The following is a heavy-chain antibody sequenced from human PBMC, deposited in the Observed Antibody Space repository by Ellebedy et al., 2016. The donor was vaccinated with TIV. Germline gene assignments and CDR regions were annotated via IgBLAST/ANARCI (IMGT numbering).Heavy chain of an antibody. CDR3: ARAPRGSGSYSWFDP. CDR1: GGSISSSDYY. Sequence: MPSEILSLTCTVAGGSISSSDYYWGWIRQPPGKGLEWIGSIYYSGSPYYSPSLKSRVTISVDTSKNQFSLKLSSVTAADTAVYYCARAPRGSGSYSWFDPWGQGTLVTVSS. V-gene: IGHV4-39*01. CDR2: IYYSGSP. D-gene: IGHD3-10*01. J-gene: IGHJ5*02.